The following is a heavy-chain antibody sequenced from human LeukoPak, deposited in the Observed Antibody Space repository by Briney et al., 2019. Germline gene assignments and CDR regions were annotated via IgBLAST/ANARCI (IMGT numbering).Heavy chain of an antibody. CDR2: ISSSSSYI. Sequence: PGGSLRLSCAASGFTFSSYSMNWVRQAPGKGLEWVSSISSSSSYIYYADSVKGRFTISRDSAKNSLYLQMNSLRAEDTAVYYCARGFSSSSIPPPSYWGQGTLVTVSS. CDR3: ARGFSSSSIPPPSY. D-gene: IGHD6-6*01. CDR1: GFTFSSYS. J-gene: IGHJ4*02. V-gene: IGHV3-21*01.